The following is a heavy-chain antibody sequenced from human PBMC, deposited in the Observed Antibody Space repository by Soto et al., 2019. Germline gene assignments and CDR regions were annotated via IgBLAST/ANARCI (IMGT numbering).Heavy chain of an antibody. V-gene: IGHV4-4*07. D-gene: IGHD5-18*01. CDR3: ARGGIQLSYAFDY. J-gene: IGHJ4*02. CDR2: IYTSGST. Sequence: XTLSLPCRVSGTSFSNYYWSWIRQPAGKGLEHIGRIYTSGSTSYNPPLKSRVTMSMDTSQTQIYLNLTSVTAADTAVYYCARGGIQLSYAFDYWGQGILVTVSS. CDR1: GTSFSNYY.